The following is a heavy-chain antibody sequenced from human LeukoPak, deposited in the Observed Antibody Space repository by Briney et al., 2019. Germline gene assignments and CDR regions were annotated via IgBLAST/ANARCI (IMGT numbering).Heavy chain of an antibody. Sequence: SQTLSLSCAISGDSVSSNSAAWNWIRQSPSRGLEWLGRTYYRSKWYNDYAVSVKSRITINPDTSKNQFSLQLNSVTPEDTAVYYCARALTDYGDYGGWYDPRGQGTLVTVSS. D-gene: IGHD4-17*01. CDR3: ARALTDYGDYGGWYDP. J-gene: IGHJ5*02. CDR2: TYYRSKWYN. V-gene: IGHV6-1*01. CDR1: GDSVSSNSAA.